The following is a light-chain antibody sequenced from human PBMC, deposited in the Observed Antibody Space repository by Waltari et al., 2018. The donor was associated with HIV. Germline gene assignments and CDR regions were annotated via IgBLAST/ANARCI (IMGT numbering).Light chain of an antibody. Sequence: QSVLTQPPSVSGAPGQRVTIPCTGRRANIGAGYDVHWYQQLPVTAPKLLIYGNNNRPSGVPDRFSGSKSGTSASLAITGLQAEDEADYYCQSYDSSLSGSVFGGGTKLTVL. V-gene: IGLV1-40*01. J-gene: IGLJ3*02. CDR1: RANIGAGYD. CDR2: GNN. CDR3: QSYDSSLSGSV.